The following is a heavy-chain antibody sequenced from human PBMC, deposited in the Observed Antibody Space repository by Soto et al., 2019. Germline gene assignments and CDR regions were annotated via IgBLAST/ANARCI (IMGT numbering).Heavy chain of an antibody. Sequence: GGSLRLSCAASGFTFSSYAMHWVRQAPGKGLEWVAVISYDGSNKYYADSVKGRFTISRDNSKNTLYLQMNSLRAEDTAVHYCARAGGYYYHYYYGIDVCGQGTTVTVSS. CDR2: ISYDGSNK. CDR3: ARAGGYYYHYYYGIDV. J-gene: IGHJ6*02. D-gene: IGHD3-22*01. CDR1: GFTFSSYA. V-gene: IGHV3-30-3*01.